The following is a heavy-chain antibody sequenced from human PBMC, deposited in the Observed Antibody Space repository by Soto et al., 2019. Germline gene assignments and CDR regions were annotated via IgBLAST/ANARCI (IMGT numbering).Heavy chain of an antibody. J-gene: IGHJ4*02. CDR3: ARDIYGDYSLDY. CDR2: IEHAGREK. D-gene: IGHD4-17*01. CDR1: GFTFNSYW. V-gene: IGHV3-7*01. Sequence: WGSLRLSCSVSGFTFNSYWMTWVRQAPGQGLEWVANIEHAGREKNYLESVKGRFTISRDNAKNSLYLQMHSLRAEDTAVYYCARDIYGDYSLDYWGQGTPVTVSS.